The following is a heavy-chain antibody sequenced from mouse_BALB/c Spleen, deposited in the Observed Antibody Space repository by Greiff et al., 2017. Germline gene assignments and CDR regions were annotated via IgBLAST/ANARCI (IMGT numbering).Heavy chain of an antibody. J-gene: IGHJ1*01. CDR1: GFTFSSYT. D-gene: IGHD4-1*01. V-gene: IGHV5-6-4*01. Sequence: EVKLVESGGGLVKPGGSLKLSCAASGFTFSSYTMSWVRQTPEKRLEWVATISSGGSYTYYPDSVKGRFTISRDNAKNTLYLQMSSLKSEDTAMYYCTRDWDGWYFDVCGAGTTVTVSS. CDR2: ISSGGSYT. CDR3: TRDWDGWYFDV.